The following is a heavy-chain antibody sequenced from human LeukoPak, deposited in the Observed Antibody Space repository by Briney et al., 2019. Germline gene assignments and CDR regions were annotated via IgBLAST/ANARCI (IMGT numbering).Heavy chain of an antibody. D-gene: IGHD3-22*01. V-gene: IGHV4-59*07. CDR1: VGSIRSYY. J-gene: IGHJ4*02. CDR3: ARASRWDYYDSSGYSKYYFDY. Sequence: PSDTLSLPCTVCVGSIRSYYWRWIRQPPGKGLEWIGYIYYSGRTNYNPSLKSRVTISVDTSKDQFSLKLSSVTAADTAVYYCARASRWDYYDSSGYSKYYFDYWGQGTLVTVSS. CDR2: IYYSGRT.